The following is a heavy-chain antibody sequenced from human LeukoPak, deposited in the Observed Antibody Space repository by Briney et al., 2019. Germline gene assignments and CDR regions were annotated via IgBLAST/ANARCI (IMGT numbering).Heavy chain of an antibody. J-gene: IGHJ6*02. CDR1: GGSISSYY. Sequence: PSETLSLTCTVSGGSISSYYWSWIRQPPGKGLEWIGYTYYSGSTNYNPSLKSRVTISVDTSKNQFSLKLSSVTAADTAVYYCARNMVRGASYFYFGLDVWGQGTTVTVSS. CDR3: ARNMVRGASYFYFGLDV. V-gene: IGHV4-59*01. CDR2: TYYSGST. D-gene: IGHD3-10*01.